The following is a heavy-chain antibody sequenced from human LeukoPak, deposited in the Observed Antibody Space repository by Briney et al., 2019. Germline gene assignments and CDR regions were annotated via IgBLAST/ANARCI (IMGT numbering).Heavy chain of an antibody. J-gene: IGHJ5*02. V-gene: IGHV3-23*01. D-gene: IGHD2-15*01. CDR1: GFTFSSYA. CDR3: AKDLTPNGVADWFDP. CDR2: ISGSGRTT. Sequence: GGSLRLSCAASGFTFSSYAMSWVRQAPGKGLEWVSGISGSGRTTYYADSVKGRFTISRDNSKNTLYLQMNSLRAEDTAIYYCAKDLTPNGVADWFDPWGQGTLVTVSS.